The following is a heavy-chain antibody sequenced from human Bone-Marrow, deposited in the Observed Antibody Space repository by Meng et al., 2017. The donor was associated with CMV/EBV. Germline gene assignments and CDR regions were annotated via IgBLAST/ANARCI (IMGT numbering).Heavy chain of an antibody. V-gene: IGHV3-30-3*01. CDR3: ARGSGIAARPNPSGGMDV. D-gene: IGHD6-6*01. CDR1: GFTFSSYS. CDR2: ISYDGSNK. J-gene: IGHJ6*02. Sequence: LSLTCAASGFTFSSYSMHWVRQAPGKGLEWVAVISYDGSNKYYADSVKGRFTISRDNSKNTLYLQMNSLRAEDTAVYYCARGSGIAARPNPSGGMDVWGQGTTVTVSS.